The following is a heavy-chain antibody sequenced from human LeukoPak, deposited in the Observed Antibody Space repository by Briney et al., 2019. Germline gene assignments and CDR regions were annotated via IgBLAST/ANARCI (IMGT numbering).Heavy chain of an antibody. J-gene: IGHJ5*02. CDR2: IYTSGST. CDR1: GGSFSGYY. D-gene: IGHD6-13*01. CDR3: ARDSGYSILPFDP. V-gene: IGHV4-4*07. Sequence: SETLSLTCAVYGGSFSGYYWSWIRQPAGKGLEWIGRIYTSGSTNYNPSLKSRVTMSVDTSKNQFSLKLSSVTAADTAVYYCARDSGYSILPFDPWGQGTLVTVSS.